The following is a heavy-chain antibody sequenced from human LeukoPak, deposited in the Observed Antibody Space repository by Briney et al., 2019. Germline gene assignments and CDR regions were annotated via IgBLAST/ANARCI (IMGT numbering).Heavy chain of an antibody. J-gene: IGHJ4*02. CDR1: GGTFSSYT. CDR3: ARDGSSDYGGNPDY. V-gene: IGHV1-69*04. CDR2: IIPILGIA. D-gene: IGHD4-23*01. Sequence: SVKVSCKASGGTFSSYTISWVRQAPGQGLEWMGRIIPILGIANYAQKFQGRVTITADKSTSTAYMELSSLRSEDTAVYYCARDGSSDYGGNPDYWGQGTLVTVTS.